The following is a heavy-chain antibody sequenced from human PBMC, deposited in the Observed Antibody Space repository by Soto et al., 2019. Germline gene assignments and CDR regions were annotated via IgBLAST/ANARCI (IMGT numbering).Heavy chain of an antibody. D-gene: IGHD3-10*01. Sequence: PGGSLRLSCAVSGFTFRTSDMHWVRQPTGKGLEWVSGIGTAGDTYYSDSVKGRFNISRENAKDSFYLQMNNLTAGDTAVYYCARSGYYRSIDFWGQGTQVTVSS. CDR2: IGTAGDT. J-gene: IGHJ4*02. CDR1: GFTFRTSD. V-gene: IGHV3-13*04. CDR3: ARSGYYRSIDF.